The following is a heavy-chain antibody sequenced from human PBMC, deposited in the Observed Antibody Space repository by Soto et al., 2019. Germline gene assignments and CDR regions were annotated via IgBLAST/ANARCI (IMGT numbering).Heavy chain of an antibody. D-gene: IGHD6-19*01. V-gene: IGHV3-23*01. J-gene: IGHJ3*02. CDR1: GFTFSSNA. CDR3: AKARDSSGWYNDAFDI. CDR2: ISGSGGST. Sequence: GSLRLSCAASGFTFSSNAMTWVGRAPGRGLEWVSAISGSGGSTYYADSVKGRFTISRDNSKNTLYLQMNSLRAEDTAVYYCAKARDSSGWYNDAFDIWGQGTMVTVSS.